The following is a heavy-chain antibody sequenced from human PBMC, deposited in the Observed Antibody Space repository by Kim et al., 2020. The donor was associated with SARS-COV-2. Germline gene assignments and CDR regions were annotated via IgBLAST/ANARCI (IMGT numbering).Heavy chain of an antibody. J-gene: IGHJ4*02. V-gene: IGHV3-21*01. CDR3: ASGMITFGGVIVIGY. D-gene: IGHD3-16*02. Sequence: DSVKGRFTISRDNAKNSLYLQMNSLRAEGTAVYYCASGMITFGGVIVIGYWGQGTLVTVSS.